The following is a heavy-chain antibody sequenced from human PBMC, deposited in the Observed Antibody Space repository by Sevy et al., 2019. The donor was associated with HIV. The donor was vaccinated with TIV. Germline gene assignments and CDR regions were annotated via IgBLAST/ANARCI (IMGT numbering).Heavy chain of an antibody. CDR3: AKDQGYNWNTEGFFDH. J-gene: IGHJ4*02. V-gene: IGHV3-30*02. CDR1: AFSFSTNG. Sequence: GGSLRLSCAASAFSFSTNGMHWVRQAPGKGLEWVAFIRYDGSNKFYTDSVKGRFTISRDNSKNTLYLQMNSLTTEDTAVYYCAKDQGYNWNTEGFFDHWGQGTLVTVSS. D-gene: IGHD1-20*01. CDR2: IRYDGSNK.